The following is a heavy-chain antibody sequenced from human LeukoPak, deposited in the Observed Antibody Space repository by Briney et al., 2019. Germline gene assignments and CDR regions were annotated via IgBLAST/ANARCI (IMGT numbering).Heavy chain of an antibody. CDR1: GGTFSSYA. J-gene: IGHJ4*02. D-gene: IGHD4-17*01. CDR2: IIPIFGTA. CDR3: ARLRTVTSSLFFDY. V-gene: IGHV1-69*01. Sequence: ASVKVSCKASGGTFSSYAISWVRQAPGQGLEWMGGIIPIFGTANYAQKFQGRVTITADESTSTAYMELSSLRSEDTAVYYCARLRTVTSSLFFDYWGQGTLVTVSS.